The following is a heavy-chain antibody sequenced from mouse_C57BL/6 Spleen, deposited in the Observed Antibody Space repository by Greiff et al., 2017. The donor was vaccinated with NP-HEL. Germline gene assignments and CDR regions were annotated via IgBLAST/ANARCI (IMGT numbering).Heavy chain of an antibody. Sequence: QVQLQQSGPELVKPGASVKISCKASGYAFSSSWMNWVKQRPGKGLEWIGRIYPGDGDTNYNGKFKGKATLTADKSSSTAYMQLSSLTSEDSAVYFCAILLRPYLRDYWGQGTTLTVSS. CDR2: IYPGDGDT. J-gene: IGHJ2*01. D-gene: IGHD1-1*01. CDR3: AILLRPYLRDY. CDR1: GYAFSSSW. V-gene: IGHV1-82*01.